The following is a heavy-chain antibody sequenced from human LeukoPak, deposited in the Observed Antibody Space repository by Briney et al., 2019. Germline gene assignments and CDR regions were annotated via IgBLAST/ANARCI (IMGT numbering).Heavy chain of an antibody. J-gene: IGHJ4*02. CDR3: ARARDLFDSSGYPFDY. CDR1: GFTFSSHW. V-gene: IGHV3-74*01. D-gene: IGHD3-22*01. Sequence: AGGSLRLSCEVSGFTFSSHWMHWVRQAPGKGPVWVSRTSSDGSTTNYADSVKGRFTISRDNAKNTVYLQMNSLRAEDTAVYYCARARDLFDSSGYPFDYWGQGILVTVSS. CDR2: TSSDGSTT.